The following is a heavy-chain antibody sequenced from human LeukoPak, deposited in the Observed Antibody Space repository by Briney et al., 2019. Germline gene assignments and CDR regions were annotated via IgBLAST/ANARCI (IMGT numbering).Heavy chain of an antibody. J-gene: IGHJ4*02. CDR1: GGSISSYY. D-gene: IGHD1-26*01. CDR2: IYYSGST. V-gene: IGHV4-59*01. CDR3: ARDSLGGSYFDY. Sequence: SETLSLTCTVSGGSISSYYWSWIRQPPGKGLEWIGYIYYSGSTNYNPSLKSRVTISVDTSENQFSLKLSSVTAADTAVYYCARDSLGGSYFDYWGQGTLVTVT.